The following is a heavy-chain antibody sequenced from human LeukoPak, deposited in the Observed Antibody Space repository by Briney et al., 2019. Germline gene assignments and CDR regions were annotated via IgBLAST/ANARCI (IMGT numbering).Heavy chain of an antibody. CDR2: ISSSSSTI. J-gene: IGHJ4*02. CDR1: GFTFSSYS. D-gene: IGHD6-6*01. Sequence: GGSLRLSCAASGFTFSSYSMNWVRQAPGKGLEWVSYISSSSSTIYYADSVKGRFTISRDNAKNSLYLQMNSLRAEDTAVYYCARPQGYSSSPHTPPFDYWGQGTLVTVSS. V-gene: IGHV3-48*01. CDR3: ARPQGYSSSPHTPPFDY.